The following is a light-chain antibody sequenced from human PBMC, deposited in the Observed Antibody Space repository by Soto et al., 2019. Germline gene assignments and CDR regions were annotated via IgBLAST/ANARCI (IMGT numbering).Light chain of an antibody. CDR1: QSVLDTSNKANY. CDR3: QEFFRIKLT. J-gene: IGKJ4*01. V-gene: IGKV4-1*01. Sequence: EIVMTQSPDSLSLSLGERATFNCKSSQSVLDTSNKANYLAWYQQKPGQSPKLLIYWGSTRQSGVPDRFSGTGSGTDFTLTIASLQAEDVDVYYCQEFFRIKLTLGGGTKLDMK. CDR2: WGS.